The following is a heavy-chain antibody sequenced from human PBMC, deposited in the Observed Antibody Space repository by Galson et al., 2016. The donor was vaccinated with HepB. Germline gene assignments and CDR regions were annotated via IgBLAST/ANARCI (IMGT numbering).Heavy chain of an antibody. D-gene: IGHD3-10*01. CDR2: ISSSSRTI. CDR1: GFTFSSYN. J-gene: IGHJ4*02. V-gene: IGHV3-48*02. Sequence: SLRLSCAASGFTFSSYNMNWVRQAPGKGLEWVSYISSSSRTIYYADSVKGRFTISRDNAKNSLYLQMNSLRDEDTAVYYCARDTARGYYDSGSNFDYWGQGTLVTVSS. CDR3: ARDTARGYYDSGSNFDY.